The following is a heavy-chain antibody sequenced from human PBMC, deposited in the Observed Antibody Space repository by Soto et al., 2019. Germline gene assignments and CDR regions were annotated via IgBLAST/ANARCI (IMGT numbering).Heavy chain of an antibody. J-gene: IGHJ5*02. CDR2: INHSGST. V-gene: IGHV4-34*01. CDR1: GGSFSGYY. D-gene: IGHD3-3*01. CDR3: ARAVTHVTIFGVVTDTNWFDP. Sequence: PSETLSLTCAVYGGSFSGYYWSWIRQPPGKGLEWIGEINHSGSTNYNPSLKSRVTISVDTSKNQFSLKLSSVTAADTAVYYCARAVTHVTIFGVVTDTNWFDPWGQGTLVTVSS.